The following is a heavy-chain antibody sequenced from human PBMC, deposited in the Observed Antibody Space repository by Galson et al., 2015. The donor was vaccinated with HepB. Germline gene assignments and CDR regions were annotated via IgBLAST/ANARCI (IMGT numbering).Heavy chain of an antibody. CDR3: AREGFRIDYYYAMDV. Sequence: SLRLSCAASGFTFSDHYMDWVRQAPGKGLEWVGRSRNKAHNYTTEYAASVKGRFTISRDDSKNSLYLQMNSLKTEDTAVYYCAREGFRIDYYYAMDVWGQGTTVTVSS. V-gene: IGHV3-72*01. CDR2: SRNKAHNYTT. D-gene: IGHD3-16*02. CDR1: GFTFSDHY. J-gene: IGHJ6*02.